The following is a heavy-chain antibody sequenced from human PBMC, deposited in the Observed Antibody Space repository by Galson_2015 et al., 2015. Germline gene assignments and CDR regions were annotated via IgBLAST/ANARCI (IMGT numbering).Heavy chain of an antibody. Sequence: SVKVSCKASGYTFTTYAMHWVRQAPGQRLEWMGWMNTGNGNTKYSEKVQGRVTISRDTSASTAYMELSSLRSEDTAVYYYARGGYYSYYMDVWGTGTTVTVSS. J-gene: IGHJ6*03. CDR3: ARGGYYSYYMDV. CDR1: GYTFTTYA. CDR2: MNTGNGNT. V-gene: IGHV1-3*04.